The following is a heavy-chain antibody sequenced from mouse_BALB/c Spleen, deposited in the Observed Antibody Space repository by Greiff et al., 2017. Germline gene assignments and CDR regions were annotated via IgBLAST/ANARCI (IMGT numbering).Heavy chain of an antibody. CDR3: TRSRGYDWYFDV. Sequence: VQGVESGAELVKPGASVKLSCKASGYTFTSYYMYWVKQRPGQGLEWIGEINPSNGGTNFNEKFKSKATLTVDKSSSTAYMQLSSLTSEDSAVYYCTRSRGYDWYFDVWGAGTTVTVSS. J-gene: IGHJ1*01. D-gene: IGHD2-2*01. V-gene: IGHV1S81*02. CDR2: INPSNGGT. CDR1: GYTFTSYY.